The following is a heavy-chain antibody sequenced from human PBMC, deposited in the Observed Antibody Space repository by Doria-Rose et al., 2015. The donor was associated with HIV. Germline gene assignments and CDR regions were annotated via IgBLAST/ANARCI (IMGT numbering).Heavy chain of an antibody. Sequence: VTLKESGPVLVKPTETLTLTCTVSGVSLSSPGMGVSWIRQPPGKALEWLAHIFSDDERSDKTSLKSRLTISRGTSKSQVVLTMTDMDPVDTATYYCARIKSSRWYHKYYFDFWGQGTLVIVSA. J-gene: IGHJ4*02. D-gene: IGHD6-13*01. CDR3: ARIKSSRWYHKYYFDF. CDR1: GVSLSSPGMG. CDR2: IFSDDER. V-gene: IGHV2-26*01.